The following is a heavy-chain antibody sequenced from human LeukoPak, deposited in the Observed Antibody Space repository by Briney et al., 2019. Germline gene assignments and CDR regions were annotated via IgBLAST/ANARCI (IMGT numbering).Heavy chain of an antibody. J-gene: IGHJ5*02. CDR1: GGTFSSYA. V-gene: IGHV1-69*05. Sequence: ASVKVSCKASGGTFSSYAISWVRQAPGQGLEWIGGIIPIFGTANYAQKFQGRVTITTDESKSTAYMALSSLRYEDTAVYYCARDFVYPLGSNWFDPWGQGTLVTVSS. CDR2: IIPIFGTA. D-gene: IGHD2-8*01. CDR3: ARDFVYPLGSNWFDP.